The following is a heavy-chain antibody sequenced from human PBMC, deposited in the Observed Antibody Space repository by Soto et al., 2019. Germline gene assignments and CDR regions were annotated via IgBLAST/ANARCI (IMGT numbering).Heavy chain of an antibody. V-gene: IGHV3-30*18. CDR2: LSYDGSNR. Sequence: GSLRLSCAASGFTFSSYWMSWVRQAPGKGLEWVAVLSYDGSNRYYADSVKGRFTISRDNSKNTVYLQMSSLRADDSAVYYCAKAPPPEYRLAYWGQGTLVTVSS. CDR3: AKAPPPEYRLAY. D-gene: IGHD6-19*01. CDR1: GFTFSSYW. J-gene: IGHJ4*02.